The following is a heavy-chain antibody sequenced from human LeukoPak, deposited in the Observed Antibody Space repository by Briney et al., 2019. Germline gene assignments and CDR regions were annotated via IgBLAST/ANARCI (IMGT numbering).Heavy chain of an antibody. CDR2: MNPNSGNT. D-gene: IGHD3-3*01. V-gene: IGHV1-8*01. CDR3: AKDPPIFGVDNYFDY. Sequence: ASVKVSCKASGYTFTSYDINWVRQATGQGLEWMGWMNPNSGNTGYAQKFQGRVTMTRNTSISTAYMELSSLRAEDTAVYYCAKDPPIFGVDNYFDYWGQGTLVTVSS. CDR1: GYTFTSYD. J-gene: IGHJ4*02.